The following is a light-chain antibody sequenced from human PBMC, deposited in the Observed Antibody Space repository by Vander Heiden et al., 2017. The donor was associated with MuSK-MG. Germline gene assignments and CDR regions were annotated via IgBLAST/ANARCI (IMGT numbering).Light chain of an antibody. CDR3: SSYTSSSTLVV. Sequence: QSPLTQPASVSGSPGQSITISCTGTSSDVGGYNYVSWYQQHPGKAPKLMIYDVSNRPSGVSNRFSGSKSGNTASLTISGLQAEDEADYYCSSYTSSSTLVVLGGGTKLTV. CDR2: DVS. V-gene: IGLV2-14*01. J-gene: IGLJ2*01. CDR1: SSDVGGYNY.